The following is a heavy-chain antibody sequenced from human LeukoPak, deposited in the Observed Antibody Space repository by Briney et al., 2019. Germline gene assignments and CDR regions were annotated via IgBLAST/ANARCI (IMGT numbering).Heavy chain of an antibody. J-gene: IGHJ4*02. CDR1: GYTFTSYD. CDR2: MNPNSGNT. CDR3: ARAGNGYPPEFDY. Sequence: ASVKVSCKASGYTFTSYDINWVRQATGQGLEWMGWMNPNSGNTGYAQKFQGRVTITRNTSISTAYMELSSLRSDDTAVYYCARAGNGYPPEFDYWGQGTLVTVSS. D-gene: IGHD5-24*01. V-gene: IGHV1-8*03.